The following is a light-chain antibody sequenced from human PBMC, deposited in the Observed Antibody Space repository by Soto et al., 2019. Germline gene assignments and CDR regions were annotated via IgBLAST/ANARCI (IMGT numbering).Light chain of an antibody. CDR1: QGISSY. CDR2: AAS. J-gene: IGKJ5*01. CDR3: QQFNDYPRT. Sequence: DIQLTQCPSFLSASEGDRVTITCRASQGISSYLAWYQQKPGKAPKLLMYAASALKRGVPTRFSGSGSGTEFTLAISSLQPEDFATYYCQQFNDYPRTFGQGTRLEI. V-gene: IGKV1-9*01.